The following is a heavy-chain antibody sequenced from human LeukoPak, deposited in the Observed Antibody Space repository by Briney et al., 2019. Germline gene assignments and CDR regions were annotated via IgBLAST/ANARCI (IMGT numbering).Heavy chain of an antibody. CDR1: GFTFSYYG. J-gene: IGHJ4*02. CDR3: ARGGAARPDY. Sequence: GGSLRLSCAVAGFTFSYYGLNWVRQAPGKGLEWVSYISSNSRTVEYADSVKGRFTISRDNAKNSLYLQMNTLRADDTAVYYCARGGAARPDYWGRGMLVSVSS. V-gene: IGHV3-48*01. D-gene: IGHD6-6*01. CDR2: ISSNSRTV.